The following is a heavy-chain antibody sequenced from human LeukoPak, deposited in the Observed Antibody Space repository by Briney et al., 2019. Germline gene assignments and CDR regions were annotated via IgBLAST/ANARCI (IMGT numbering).Heavy chain of an antibody. Sequence: GGSLRLSCAASGFTFSSYAMSWVRQAPGKGLEWVSSISGSSSGSYYTDSVKGRFTISRDNSNNTLYLQMNNLRVEGTAIYYCAKEPGAATTYYFDSWGQGPLVTVSS. J-gene: IGHJ4*02. CDR1: GFTFSSYA. V-gene: IGHV3-23*01. CDR3: AKEPGAATTYYFDS. D-gene: IGHD1-14*01. CDR2: ISGSSSGS.